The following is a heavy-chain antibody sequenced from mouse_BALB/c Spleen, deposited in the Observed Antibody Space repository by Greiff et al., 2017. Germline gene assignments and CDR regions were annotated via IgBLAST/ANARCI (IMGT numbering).Heavy chain of an antibody. Sequence: DVHLVESGGDLVKPGGSLKLSCAASGFTFSSYGMSWVRQTPDKRLEWVATISSGGSYTYYPDSVKGRFTISRDNAKNTLYLQMSSLKSEDTAMYYCARHQGGNPFAYWGQGTLVTVSA. V-gene: IGHV5-6*01. D-gene: IGHD2-1*01. CDR3: ARHQGGNPFAY. CDR2: ISSGGSYT. CDR1: GFTFSSYG. J-gene: IGHJ3*01.